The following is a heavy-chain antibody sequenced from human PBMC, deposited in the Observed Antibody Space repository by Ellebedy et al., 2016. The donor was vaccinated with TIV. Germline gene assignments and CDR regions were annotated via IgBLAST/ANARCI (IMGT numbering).Heavy chain of an antibody. D-gene: IGHD4-17*01. CDR3: ARMTTVTGPRTHYYGMDV. J-gene: IGHJ6*02. CDR2: IIPILGIA. CDR1: GGTFSSYA. V-gene: IGHV1-69*04. Sequence: AASVKVSCKASGGTFSSYAISWVRQAPGQGLEWMGRIIPILGIANYAQKFQGRVTITADKSTSTAYMELSSLRSEDTAVYYCARMTTVTGPRTHYYGMDVWGQGTTVTVSS.